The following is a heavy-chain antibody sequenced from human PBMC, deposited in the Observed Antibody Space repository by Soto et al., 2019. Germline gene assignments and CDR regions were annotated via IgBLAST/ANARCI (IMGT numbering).Heavy chain of an antibody. CDR2: ISAYNGNT. D-gene: IGHD6-19*01. J-gene: IGHJ4*02. CDR3: GRDRNVAVAGGSFDY. CDR1: GYTFTSYG. Sequence: ASVKVSCKASGYTFTSYGISWVRQAPGQGLEWMGWISAYNGNTNYAQKLQGRVTMTTDTSTSTAYMELRSLRSDDTAVYYCGRDRNVAVAGGSFDYWGQGTLVTVSS. V-gene: IGHV1-18*01.